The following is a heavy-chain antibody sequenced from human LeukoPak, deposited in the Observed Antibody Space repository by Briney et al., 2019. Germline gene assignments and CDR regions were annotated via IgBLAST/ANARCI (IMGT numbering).Heavy chain of an antibody. Sequence: PSETLSLTCTVSGGSISSYYWSWIRQPAGKGLEWIGRIYSGSTNYNPSLKSRVTISVDTSKNQFSLKLSSVTAADTAVYYCARQRMGYYDSSGYHYFDYWGQGTLVTVSS. CDR2: IYSGST. CDR3: ARQRMGYYDSSGYHYFDY. V-gene: IGHV4-4*07. J-gene: IGHJ4*02. D-gene: IGHD3-22*01. CDR1: GGSISSYY.